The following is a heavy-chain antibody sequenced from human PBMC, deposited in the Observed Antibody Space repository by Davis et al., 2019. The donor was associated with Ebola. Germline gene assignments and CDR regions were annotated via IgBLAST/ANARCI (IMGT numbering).Heavy chain of an antibody. Sequence: GESLKISCAASGFTFSGSAMYWVRQASGKGLEWVGRIRSRSNNFATGYAASVKGRFTISRDDSKNTAYLQMNSLKIEDTAVYYCTTSKSGTYAYWGQGTLVSVSP. D-gene: IGHD3-3*01. V-gene: IGHV3-73*01. J-gene: IGHJ4*02. CDR1: GFTFSGSA. CDR2: IRSRSNNFAT. CDR3: TTSKSGTYAY.